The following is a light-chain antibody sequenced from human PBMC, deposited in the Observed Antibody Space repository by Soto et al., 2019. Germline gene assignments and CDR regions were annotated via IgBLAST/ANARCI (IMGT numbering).Light chain of an antibody. V-gene: IGKV3-11*01. CDR3: QHRGKWPRT. J-gene: IGKJ2*01. CDR2: GAS. CDR1: QSVSSY. Sequence: EIVLTKSPATLYLSPGERATLSCRASQSVSSYLAWYQQKPGQAPRLLIYGASNRATDIPARFSGSGSGTDFTLIISSLEPEDFAVYYCQHRGKWPRTFGQGTKLEI.